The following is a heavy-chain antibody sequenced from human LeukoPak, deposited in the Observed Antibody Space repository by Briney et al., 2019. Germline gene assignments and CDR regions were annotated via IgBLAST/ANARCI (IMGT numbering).Heavy chain of an antibody. D-gene: IGHD6-13*01. V-gene: IGHV3-7*01. CDR1: GFNFRAYW. Sequence: GGSLRLSCTTSGFNFRAYWMSWVRQAPGKGLEWVANIKRDGSEKYYVDSVKGRFTISRDNAKNSLYLQMNSLRTEDTAVYYCARGRGSWYGVYFDYWGQGTLVTVSS. J-gene: IGHJ4*02. CDR2: IKRDGSEK. CDR3: ARGRGSWYGVYFDY.